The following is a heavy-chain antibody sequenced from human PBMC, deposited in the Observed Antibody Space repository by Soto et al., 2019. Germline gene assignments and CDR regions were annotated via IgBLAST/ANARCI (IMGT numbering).Heavy chain of an antibody. CDR2: ISSNSAYI. D-gene: IGHD6-13*01. J-gene: IGHJ5*02. V-gene: IGHV3-21*01. Sequence: SGGSLRLSCAASGFTFRSFTMNWVRQAPGKGLEWVSTISSNSAYIYYTDALRGRFTISRDNAKNSLHLQMNSLRAEDTAVYYCTRDASRDSSARGWFDPWGPGTLVTVSS. CDR3: TRDASRDSSARGWFDP. CDR1: GFTFRSFT.